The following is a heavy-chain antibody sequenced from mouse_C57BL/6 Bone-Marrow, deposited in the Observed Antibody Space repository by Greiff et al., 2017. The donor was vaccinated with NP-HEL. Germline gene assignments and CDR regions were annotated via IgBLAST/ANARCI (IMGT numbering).Heavy chain of an antibody. J-gene: IGHJ3*01. Sequence: DVQLVESGGGLVKPGGSLKLSCAASGFTFSSYAMSWVRQTPEKRLEWVATISDGGSYTYYPDNVKGRFTISRDNAKNNLYLQMSHLKSEDTAMYYCARGELLRSFAYWGQGTLVTVSA. CDR1: GFTFSSYA. CDR2: ISDGGSYT. V-gene: IGHV5-4*01. CDR3: ARGELLRSFAY. D-gene: IGHD1-1*01.